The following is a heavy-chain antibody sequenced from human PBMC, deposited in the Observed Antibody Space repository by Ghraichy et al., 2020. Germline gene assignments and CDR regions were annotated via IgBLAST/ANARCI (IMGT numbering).Heavy chain of an antibody. D-gene: IGHD3-3*01. CDR2: FDPEDGET. CDR1: GYTLTELS. CDR3: ATWYDFWSGYSRRWFDP. Sequence: SVKVSCKVSGYTLTELSMHWVRQAPGKGLEWMGGFDPEDGETIYAQKFQGRVTMTEDTSTDTAYMELSSLRSEDTAVYYCATWYDFWSGYSRRWFDPWGQGTLVTVSS. J-gene: IGHJ5*02. V-gene: IGHV1-24*01.